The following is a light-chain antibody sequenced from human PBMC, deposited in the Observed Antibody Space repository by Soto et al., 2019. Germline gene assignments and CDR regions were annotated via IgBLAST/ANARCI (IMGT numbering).Light chain of an antibody. Sequence: EIVLTQSPATLSLSPGERATLSCRASQSVSSYLAWYQQKPGQAPRLLIYDASNRATGIPARFSGSGSGTDFTLTISSLEPEDFAVYYCHQRSNWLLTFSRRTKVEIK. V-gene: IGKV3-11*01. CDR3: HQRSNWLLT. CDR1: QSVSSY. J-gene: IGKJ4*01. CDR2: DAS.